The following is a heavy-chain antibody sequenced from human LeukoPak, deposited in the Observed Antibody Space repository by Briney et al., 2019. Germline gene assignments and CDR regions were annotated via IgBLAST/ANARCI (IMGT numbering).Heavy chain of an antibody. J-gene: IGHJ4*02. CDR2: IIPIFGTA. CDR1: GGTFSSYA. Sequence: ASVKVSCKASGGTFSSYAIRWVRQAPGQGLEWMGRIIPIFGTANYAQKFQGRVTITTDESTSTAYMELSSLRSEDTAVYYCARGVFYGGNSYFDYWGQGTLVTVSS. CDR3: ARGVFYGGNSYFDY. D-gene: IGHD4-23*01. V-gene: IGHV1-69*05.